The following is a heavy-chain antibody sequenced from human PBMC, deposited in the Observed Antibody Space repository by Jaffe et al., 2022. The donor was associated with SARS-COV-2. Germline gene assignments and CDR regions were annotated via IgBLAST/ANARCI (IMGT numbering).Heavy chain of an antibody. Sequence: QVQLVQSGAEVKKPGASVKVSCKASGYTFTSYAMHWVRQAPGQRLEWMGWINAGNGNTKYSQKFQGRVTITRDTSASTAYMELSSLRSEDTAVYYCARVWSLEPTDAFDIWGQGTMVTVSS. J-gene: IGHJ3*02. CDR3: ARVWSLEPTDAFDI. CDR1: GYTFTSYA. D-gene: IGHD3-3*01. CDR2: INAGNGNT. V-gene: IGHV1-3*01.